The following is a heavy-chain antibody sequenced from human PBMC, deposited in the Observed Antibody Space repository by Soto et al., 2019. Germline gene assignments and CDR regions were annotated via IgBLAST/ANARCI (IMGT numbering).Heavy chain of an antibody. CDR3: ARSVFP. Sequence: PSETLSLTCTVSGGSISSDGDYYRWSWLRQHPGKGREWIGYIYDSGSPYYNPSLKSRVTVSVDTSKNQFSLKLGSVTAADPAGYYGARSVFPWGQETLVTVS. CDR2: IYDSGSP. V-gene: IGHV4-31*03. CDR1: GGSISSDGDYYR. J-gene: IGHJ5*02.